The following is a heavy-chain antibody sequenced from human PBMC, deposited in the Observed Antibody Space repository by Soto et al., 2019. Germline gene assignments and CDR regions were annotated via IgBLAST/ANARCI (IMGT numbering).Heavy chain of an antibody. J-gene: IGHJ5*02. Sequence: QVQLVQSGAEVKKPGSSVKVSCKASGGTFSSYAISWVRQAPGQGLEWMGGIIPIFGTANYAQKFQGRVTITADESTRPAYMELSSLRSEDTAVYYCAGDHNRRGIAARPMWFDPWGQGTLVTVSS. V-gene: IGHV1-69*01. CDR1: GGTFSSYA. D-gene: IGHD6-6*01. CDR3: AGDHNRRGIAARPMWFDP. CDR2: IIPIFGTA.